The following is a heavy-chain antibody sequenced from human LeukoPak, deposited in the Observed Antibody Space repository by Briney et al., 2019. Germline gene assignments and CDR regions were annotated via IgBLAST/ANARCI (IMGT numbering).Heavy chain of an antibody. CDR3: AKRHYYYGMDV. V-gene: IGHV4-59*08. CDR2: IYYSGST. J-gene: IGHJ6*02. CDR1: GGSISSYY. Sequence: SETLSLTCTVSGGSISSYYWSWIRQPPGKGLEWIGYIYYSGSTNYNPSLKSRLTISVDTSKNQFSLKLSSVTAADTAVYYCAKRHYYYGMDVWGQGTTVTVSS.